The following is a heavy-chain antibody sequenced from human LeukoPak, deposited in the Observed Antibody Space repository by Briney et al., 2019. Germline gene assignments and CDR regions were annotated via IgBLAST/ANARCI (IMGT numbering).Heavy chain of an antibody. D-gene: IGHD3-10*01. CDR1: GYSISSGYY. CDR3: ARQGKYYYGSGSYRRRYYFDY. Sequence: SETLSLTCTVSGYSISSGYYWGWIRQPPGKGLEWIGEINHSGSTNYNPSLKSRVTISVDTSKNQFSLKLSSVTAADTAVYYCARQGKYYYGSGSYRRRYYFDYWGQGTLVTVSS. J-gene: IGHJ4*02. V-gene: IGHV4-38-2*02. CDR2: INHSGST.